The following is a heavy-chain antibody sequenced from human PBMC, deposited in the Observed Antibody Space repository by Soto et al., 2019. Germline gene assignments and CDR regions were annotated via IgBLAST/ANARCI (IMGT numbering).Heavy chain of an antibody. CDR1: GGSISSGGYY. D-gene: IGHD3-10*01. CDR3: ARDPPLWFGESSYGMDV. J-gene: IGHJ6*02. CDR2: IYYSGST. V-gene: IGHV4-31*03. Sequence: QVQLQESGPGLVKPSQTLSLTCTVSGGSISSGGYYWSWIRQHPGKGLEWIGYIYYSGSTYYNPSLQSRVTISVDTSKNQFALKLSSVTAADTAVYYCARDPPLWFGESSYGMDVWGQGTTVTVSS.